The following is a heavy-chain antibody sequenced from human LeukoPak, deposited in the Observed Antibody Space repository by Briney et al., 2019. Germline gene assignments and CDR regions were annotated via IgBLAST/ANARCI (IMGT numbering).Heavy chain of an antibody. Sequence: ASVKVSCKTSGYTFTNNAINWVRQAPGQGLEWMGWISAYNGNTNYAQKLQGRVTMTTDTSTSTAYMELRSLRSDDTAVYYCARDLYYYDSSGYPRGAFDIWGQGTMVTVSS. D-gene: IGHD3-22*01. V-gene: IGHV1-18*01. J-gene: IGHJ3*02. CDR2: ISAYNGNT. CDR3: ARDLYYYDSSGYPRGAFDI. CDR1: GYTFTNNA.